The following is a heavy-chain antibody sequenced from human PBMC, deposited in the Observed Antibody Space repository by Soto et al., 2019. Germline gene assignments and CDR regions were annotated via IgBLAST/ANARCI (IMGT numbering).Heavy chain of an antibody. V-gene: IGHV4-34*01. CDR1: GGSFSGYY. CDR2: INHSGST. CDR3: ARGAGVGATLPEND. J-gene: IGHJ4*02. Sequence: QVQLQQWGAGLLKPSETLSLTCAVYGGSFSGYYWSWIRQPPGKGLEWIGEINHSGSTNYNPSRKSRVTISVDTSKNQFSLKLRSVTAADTAVYYCARGAGVGATLPENDWGQGTLVTVSS. D-gene: IGHD1-26*01.